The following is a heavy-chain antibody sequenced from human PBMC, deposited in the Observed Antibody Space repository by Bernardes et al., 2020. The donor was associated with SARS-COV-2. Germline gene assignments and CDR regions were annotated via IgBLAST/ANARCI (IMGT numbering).Heavy chain of an antibody. D-gene: IGHD3-10*01. Sequence: GGSLRLSCAASGFTLSSYWMNWVRQVPGKGLVWVSRMNEDGTITNHADSVRGRFTISRDIAKNTLYLEMNSLRAEDTAVYHCVREFGGNSDYWAQGTLVTVSS. J-gene: IGHJ4*02. CDR2: MNEDGTIT. CDR1: GFTLSSYW. CDR3: VREFGGNSDY. V-gene: IGHV3-74*01.